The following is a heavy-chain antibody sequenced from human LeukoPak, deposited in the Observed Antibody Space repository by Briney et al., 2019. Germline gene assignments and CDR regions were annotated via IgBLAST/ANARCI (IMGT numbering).Heavy chain of an antibody. CDR2: VFNNGGT. CDR3: VASYGGYVLDY. D-gene: IGHD5-12*01. J-gene: IGHJ4*02. Sequence: SETLSLTCSVSGGSIGSYHWNWIRQPSGKGLEWIGIVFNNGGTKHNPALKSRVAISVDTSKNQFALKLSSVTAADTAVYYCVASYGGYVLDYWGQGALVIVSS. V-gene: IGHV4-59*01. CDR1: GGSIGSYH.